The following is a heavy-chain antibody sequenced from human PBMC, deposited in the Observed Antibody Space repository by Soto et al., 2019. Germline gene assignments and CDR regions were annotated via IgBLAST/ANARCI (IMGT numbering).Heavy chain of an antibody. CDR2: IKSKTDGGTT. D-gene: IGHD2-15*01. J-gene: IGHJ4*02. Sequence: GGSLRLSCAASGFTFSNAWMIWVRQAPGKGLEWVGRIKSKTDGGTTDYAAPVKGRFTISRDDSKNTLYLQMNSLKTEDTAVYYCTTEIVVVVAATRDYWGQGTLVTVSS. V-gene: IGHV3-15*01. CDR1: GFTFSNAW. CDR3: TTEIVVVVAATRDY.